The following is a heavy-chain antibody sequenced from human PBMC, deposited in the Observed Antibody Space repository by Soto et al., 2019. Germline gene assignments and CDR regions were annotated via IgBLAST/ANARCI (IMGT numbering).Heavy chain of an antibody. D-gene: IGHD3-3*01. CDR3: ARAYYDFWSGYYTGGTYYYYYMDV. V-gene: IGHV4-59*08. CDR2: IYYSGST. CDR1: GGSISSYY. Sequence: PSETLSLTCTVSGGSISSYYWSWIRQPPGKGLEWIGYIYYSGSTNYNPSLKSRVTISVDTSKNQFSLKLSSVTAADTAVYYCARAYYDFWSGYYTGGTYYYYYMDVWGKGTTVTVSS. J-gene: IGHJ6*03.